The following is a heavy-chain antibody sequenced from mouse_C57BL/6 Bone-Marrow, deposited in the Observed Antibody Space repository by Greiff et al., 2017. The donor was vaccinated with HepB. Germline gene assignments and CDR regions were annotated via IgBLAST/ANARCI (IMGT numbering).Heavy chain of an antibody. Sequence: QQSCKASGYTFTSYWMHWVKQRPGQGLEWIGRIHPSDSDTNYNQKFKGKATLTVDKSSSTAYMQLSSLTSEDSAVYYCAMPGNPYAMDYWGQGTSVTVSS. V-gene: IGHV1-74*01. J-gene: IGHJ4*01. CDR1: GYTFTSYW. CDR3: AMPGNPYAMDY. D-gene: IGHD2-1*01. CDR2: IHPSDSDT.